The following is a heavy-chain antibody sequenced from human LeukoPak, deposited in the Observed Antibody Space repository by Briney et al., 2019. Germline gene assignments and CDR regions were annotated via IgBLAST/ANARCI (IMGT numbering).Heavy chain of an antibody. CDR1: GFTFSNYW. V-gene: IGHV3-74*01. J-gene: IGHJ4*02. D-gene: IGHD3-10*01. CDR3: AKDLHYGSADY. Sequence: PGGSLRLSCAASGFTFSNYWMHWVRQDPGKGLVWVSFINSDGSTTNYADPVKGRFTISRDNAKNALYLQMNSLRAEDTAVYYCAKDLHYGSADYWGQGTLVTVSS. CDR2: INSDGSTT.